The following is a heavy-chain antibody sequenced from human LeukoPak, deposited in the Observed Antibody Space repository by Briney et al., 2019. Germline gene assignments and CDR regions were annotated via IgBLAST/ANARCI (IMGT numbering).Heavy chain of an antibody. Sequence: GGSLRLSCAASGFTFSSYGMHWVRQAPGKGLEWVAVISYDGSNKYYADSVKGRFTISRDNSKNTLYLQMNSLRAEDTAVYYCARNPVARSIAAAGHGGYWGQGTLVTVSS. CDR1: GFTFSSYG. CDR2: ISYDGSNK. V-gene: IGHV3-30*19. CDR3: ARNPVARSIAAAGHGGY. J-gene: IGHJ4*02. D-gene: IGHD6-13*01.